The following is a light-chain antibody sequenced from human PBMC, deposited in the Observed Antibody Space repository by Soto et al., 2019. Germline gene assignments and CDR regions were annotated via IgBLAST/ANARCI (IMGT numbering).Light chain of an antibody. CDR3: AAWDDSLTYV. J-gene: IGLJ1*01. CDR1: SSNIGSNY. V-gene: IGLV1-47*01. CDR2: RNN. Sequence: QSVLTQPPSASGTPGQRVTISCSGSSSNIGSNYVYWYQQLPGTAPKLLIYRNNQRPSGVPDRFYGSKSGTSASLAISGLRSEDEADYYCAAWDDSLTYVFGTGTKVTVL.